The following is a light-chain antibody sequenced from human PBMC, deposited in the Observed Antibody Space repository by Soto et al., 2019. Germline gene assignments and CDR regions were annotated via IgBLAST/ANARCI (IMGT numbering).Light chain of an antibody. CDR2: EVS. V-gene: IGLV2-8*01. J-gene: IGLJ1*01. CDR3: SSYAGSNSYV. CDR1: SSDVGGYNY. Sequence: QSALTQPPSASGSHGQSVTISCTGTSSDVGGYNYVSWYQQHPGKAPKLMIYEVSKRPSGVPDRFSGSKSGNTASLTVSGLLAEDEADYYCSSYAGSNSYVFGTGTKLTVL.